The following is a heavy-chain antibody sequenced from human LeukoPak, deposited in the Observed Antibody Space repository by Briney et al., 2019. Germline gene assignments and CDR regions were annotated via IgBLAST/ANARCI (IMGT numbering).Heavy chain of an antibody. CDR2: INSDGTRT. V-gene: IGHV3-74*01. CDR3: ARVFRGSGSYYAIGTFDL. D-gene: IGHD3-10*01. Sequence: PGGSLRLSCAASGFTFSSYWMHWVRQAPGKGLVWVSRINSDGTRTTNADSVKGRFTISRDNAKNTLYPQMNTLRAEDTAVYYCARVFRGSGSYYAIGTFDLWGQGTLVTVSS. J-gene: IGHJ5*02. CDR1: GFTFSSYW.